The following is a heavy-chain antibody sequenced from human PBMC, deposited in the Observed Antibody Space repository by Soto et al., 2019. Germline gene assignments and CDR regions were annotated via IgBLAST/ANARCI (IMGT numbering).Heavy chain of an antibody. D-gene: IGHD6-19*01. V-gene: IGHV3-30*18. J-gene: IGHJ6*02. CDR1: GFTFSSYG. CDR3: AKDGTYSSGWPHYYYYGMDV. CDR2: ISYDGSNK. Sequence: QVQLVESGGGVVQPGRSLRLSCAASGFTFSSYGMHWVRQAPGKGLEWVAVISYDGSNKYYADSVKGRFTISRDNYKNTLYLQMNSLRAEDTAVYYCAKDGTYSSGWPHYYYYGMDVWGQGTTVTVSS.